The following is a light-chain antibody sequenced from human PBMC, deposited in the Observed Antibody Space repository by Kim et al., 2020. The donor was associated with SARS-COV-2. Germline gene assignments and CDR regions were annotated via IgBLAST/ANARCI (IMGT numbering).Light chain of an antibody. Sequence: IVLTQSPATLSVSPGERVTLSCRASHSVSNNLAWYQQRPGQAPRLLIYGASTRATDISARFSGSGSGTEFTLTIRSLQSEDLAVYYCQQYNDWHLLTLDEGTKMDIK. J-gene: IGKJ4*02. V-gene: IGKV3-15*01. CDR2: GAS. CDR3: QQYNDWHLLT. CDR1: HSVSNN.